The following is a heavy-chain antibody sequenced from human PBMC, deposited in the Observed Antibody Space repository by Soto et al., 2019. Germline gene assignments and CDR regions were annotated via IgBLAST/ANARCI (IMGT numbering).Heavy chain of an antibody. D-gene: IGHD6-19*01. CDR1: GFTFSNCA. J-gene: IGHJ4*02. Sequence: EVQLLESGGGLVQPGGSLRLSCAASGFTFSNCAMTWVRQAPGKGLEWVSTITNSGRSTYYADSVKGRFTISRDNSKNTLYLQRNSRRADDTAVYYCAKRGAYNSGWVGDIDYWGQGTLVTVAS. V-gene: IGHV3-23*01. CDR2: ITNSGRST. CDR3: AKRGAYNSGWVGDIDY.